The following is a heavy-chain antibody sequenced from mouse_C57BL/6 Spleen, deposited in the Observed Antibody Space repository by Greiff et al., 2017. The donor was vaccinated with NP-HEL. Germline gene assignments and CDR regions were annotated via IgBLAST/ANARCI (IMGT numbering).Heavy chain of an antibody. CDR2: INPGSGGT. D-gene: IGHD1-1*01. Sequence: VQLQQSGAELVRPGTSVKVSCKASGYAFTNYLIEWVKQRPGQGLEWIGVINPGSGGTNYNEKFKGKATLTADKSSSTAYMQLSSLTSEDSAVYFCARSGITPYYFDYWGQSTTLTVSS. J-gene: IGHJ2*01. CDR1: GYAFTNYL. V-gene: IGHV1-54*01. CDR3: ARSGITPYYFDY.